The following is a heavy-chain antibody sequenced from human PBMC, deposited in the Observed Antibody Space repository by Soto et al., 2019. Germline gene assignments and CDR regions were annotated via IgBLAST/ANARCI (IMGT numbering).Heavy chain of an antibody. CDR1: GGSFSGYY. J-gene: IGHJ3*02. V-gene: IGHV4-34*01. Sequence: SETLSLTCAVYGGSFSGYYWSWIRQPPGKGLEWIGEINHSGSTNYNPSLKSRVTISVDTSKNQFSLKLSSVTAADTAVYYCARRAQDAFDIWGQGTMVTVSS. CDR3: ARRAQDAFDI. CDR2: INHSGST.